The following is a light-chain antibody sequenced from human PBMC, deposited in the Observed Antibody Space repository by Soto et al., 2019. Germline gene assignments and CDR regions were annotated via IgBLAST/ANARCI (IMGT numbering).Light chain of an antibody. J-gene: IGKJ1*01. V-gene: IGKV1-39*01. Sequence: DIQMTQSPSSLSASVGDRVTITCRASQSISTYLDWYLQKPGKAPKALIFGASSLKSGVPSRFSGSGSGTDFTLTISSLQPEDFATYFCQQSYSIPWTFGQGTNVDIK. CDR2: GAS. CDR3: QQSYSIPWT. CDR1: QSISTY.